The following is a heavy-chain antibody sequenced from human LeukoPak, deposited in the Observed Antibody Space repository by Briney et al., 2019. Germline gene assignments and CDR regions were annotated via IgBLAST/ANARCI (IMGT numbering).Heavy chain of an antibody. J-gene: IGHJ4*02. D-gene: IGHD3-10*01. CDR3: ARKITMVRGVTPNFGY. Sequence: WASVKVSCKASGGTFSSYAISWVRQAPGQGLEWMGRIIPILGLSKYAQKFQGRVTITADKSTSTVYMELSSLRSEDTAVYYCARKITMVRGVTPNFGYWGQGTLVTVSS. CDR2: IIPILGLS. CDR1: GGTFSSYA. V-gene: IGHV1-69*04.